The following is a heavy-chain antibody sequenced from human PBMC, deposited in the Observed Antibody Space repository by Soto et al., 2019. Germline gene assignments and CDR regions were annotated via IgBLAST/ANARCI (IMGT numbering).Heavy chain of an antibody. D-gene: IGHD2-15*01. Sequence: SDTLSLTCSVSGDSVNSGYYYWNWIRQPPGMRPEWIGYVSYSGTNYNPSLRSRLTISSDKSKNQFSLRLSSVTAADTAVYYCARVPRSGGSSYYGLDVWGQGIVVTVSS. CDR2: VSYSGT. CDR3: ARVPRSGGSSYYGLDV. CDR1: GDSVNSGYYY. V-gene: IGHV4-61*01. J-gene: IGHJ6*02.